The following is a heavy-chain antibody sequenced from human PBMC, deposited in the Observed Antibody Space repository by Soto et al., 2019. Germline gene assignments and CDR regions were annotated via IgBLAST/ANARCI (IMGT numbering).Heavy chain of an antibody. CDR2: ISGSGGST. Sequence: GGSLRLSCAASGFTFSSYAMSWVRQAPGKGLEWVSAISGSGGSTYYADSVKGRFTISRDNSKNTLYLQMNSLRAEDTAVYYCAKDWGSVYYDILTGSHQSSSYFDYWGQGTLVTVSS. CDR1: GFTFSSYA. J-gene: IGHJ4*02. V-gene: IGHV3-23*01. D-gene: IGHD3-9*01. CDR3: AKDWGSVYYDILTGSHQSSSYFDY.